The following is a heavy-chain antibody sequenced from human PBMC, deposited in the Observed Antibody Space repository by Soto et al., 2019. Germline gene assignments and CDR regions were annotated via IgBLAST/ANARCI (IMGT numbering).Heavy chain of an antibody. CDR1: GGSFSSYA. V-gene: IGHV1-69*13. Sequence: GASVKVSCKASGGSFSSYAISWVRQAPGQGLEWMGGIIPIFGTANYAQKFQGRVTITADESTSTAYMELSSLRSEDTAVYYCARAYYYDSSGFGAGYFDYWGQGTLVTVSS. D-gene: IGHD3-22*01. CDR2: IIPIFGTA. J-gene: IGHJ4*02. CDR3: ARAYYYDSSGFGAGYFDY.